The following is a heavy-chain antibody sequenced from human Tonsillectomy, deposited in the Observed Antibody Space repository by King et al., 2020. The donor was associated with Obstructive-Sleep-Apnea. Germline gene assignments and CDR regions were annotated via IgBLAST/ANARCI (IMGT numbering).Heavy chain of an antibody. CDR1: GYTFTGYY. CDR3: ARDIYGDYDPTFDY. J-gene: IGHJ4*02. Sequence: VQLVESGAEVKKPGASVKVSCKALGYTFTGYYIHWVRQAPGQGLEWMGWINPNSGGTNYAQKFKGWVTMTRETSISTAYMELSRLRSDDTAVYYCARDIYGDYDPTFDYWGQGTLVTVSS. V-gene: IGHV1-2*04. D-gene: IGHD4-17*01. CDR2: INPNSGGT.